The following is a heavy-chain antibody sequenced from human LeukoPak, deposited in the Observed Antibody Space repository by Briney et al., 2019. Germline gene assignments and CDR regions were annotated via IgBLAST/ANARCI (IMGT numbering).Heavy chain of an antibody. J-gene: IGHJ4*02. Sequence: SETLSLTCAVSGYSISSGAYWGWLRQPPGKGLEWIGCIYHDGSTYYNPSLKSRVTISVDTSKNQFSLKLTSVTPTDTAVYYCVRDPPDYWGQGTLVTVSS. V-gene: IGHV4-38-2*02. CDR3: VRDPPDY. CDR1: GYSISSGAY. CDR2: IYHDGST.